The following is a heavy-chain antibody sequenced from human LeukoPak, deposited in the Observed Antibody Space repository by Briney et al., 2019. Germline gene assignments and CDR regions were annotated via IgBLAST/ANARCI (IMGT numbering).Heavy chain of an antibody. D-gene: IGHD3-22*01. CDR3: AREPYYYDSSGYKHAFDI. J-gene: IGHJ3*02. CDR1: GGSISSSNW. V-gene: IGHV4-4*02. Sequence: SETLSLTCAVSGGSISSSNWWSWVRQPPGKGLEWIGEINHSGSTNYNPSLKSRVTISVDTSKNQFSLKLSSVTAADTAVYYCAREPYYYDSSGYKHAFDIWGQGTMVTVSS. CDR2: INHSGST.